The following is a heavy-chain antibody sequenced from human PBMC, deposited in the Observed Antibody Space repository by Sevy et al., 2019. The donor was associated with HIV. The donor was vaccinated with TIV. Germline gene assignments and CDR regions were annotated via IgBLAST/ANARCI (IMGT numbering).Heavy chain of an antibody. V-gene: IGHV4-61*01. J-gene: IGHJ6*02. Sequence: SETLSLTCTVSGGSVSSGSYYWSWIRQPPGKGLEWIGYIYYSGSTNYNPSLKSRVTISVDTSKNQFSLKLSSVTAADTAVYYYARAHVIAAAGGYYYGMDVWGQGTTVTVSS. CDR3: ARAHVIAAAGGYYYGMDV. D-gene: IGHD6-13*01. CDR1: GGSVSSGSYY. CDR2: IYYSGST.